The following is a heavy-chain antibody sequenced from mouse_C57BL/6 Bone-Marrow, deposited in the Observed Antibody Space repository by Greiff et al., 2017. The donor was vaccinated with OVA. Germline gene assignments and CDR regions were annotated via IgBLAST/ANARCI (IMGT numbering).Heavy chain of an antibody. CDR2: ISDGGSYT. Sequence: EVKLMESGGGLVKPGGSLKLSCAASGFTFSSYAMSWVRQTPEQRLEWVATISDGGSYTYYPDNVKGRFTISRDNAKNNLYLQMSHLKSEDTAMYYCARARRTLYAMDYWGQGTSVTVSS. CDR3: ARARRTLYAMDY. V-gene: IGHV5-4*03. CDR1: GFTFSSYA. J-gene: IGHJ4*01.